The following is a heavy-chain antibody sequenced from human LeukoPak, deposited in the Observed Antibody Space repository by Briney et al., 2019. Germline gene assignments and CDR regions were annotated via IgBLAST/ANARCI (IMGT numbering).Heavy chain of an antibody. V-gene: IGHV1-69*13. CDR2: IIPIFGTA. D-gene: IGHD3-10*01. CDR1: GYTFTSYA. Sequence: SVKVSCKASGYTFTSYAISWVRQAPGQGLEWMGGIIPIFGTANYAQKFQGRVTITADESTSTAYMELSSLRSEDTAVYYCARGGELFTIRGQFDYWGQGTLVTVSS. J-gene: IGHJ4*02. CDR3: ARGGELFTIRGQFDY.